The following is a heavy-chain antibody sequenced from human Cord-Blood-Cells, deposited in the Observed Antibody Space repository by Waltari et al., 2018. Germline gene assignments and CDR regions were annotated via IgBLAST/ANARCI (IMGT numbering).Heavy chain of an antibody. CDR1: GYTFTSYA. J-gene: IGHJ4*02. V-gene: IGHV1-3*01. CDR3: ASEITGTTRGYFDY. CDR2: INAGNGNT. D-gene: IGHD1-7*01. Sequence: QVQLVQSGAEVKKPGASVKVSCKASGYTFTSYAMHWVRQAPGQRLEWMGWINAGNGNTKYSQKFQGRVTITRDTSASTAYMELSSMRSEDTAVYYCASEITGTTRGYFDYWGQGTLVTVSS.